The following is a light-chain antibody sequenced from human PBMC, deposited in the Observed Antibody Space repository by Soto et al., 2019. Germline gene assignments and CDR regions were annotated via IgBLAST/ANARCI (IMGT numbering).Light chain of an antibody. CDR2: EGN. CDR1: SSDVGNYNL. J-gene: IGLJ2*01. V-gene: IGLV2-23*01. CDR3: YSSSGTNTEV. Sequence: QSALTQPASVSGSLGQSITISCSGTSSDVGNYNLVSWYQQHPGKAPTLIIYEGNKRPSGISLRFSGSKSGNTASLTISGLQAEDEADYYCYSSSGTNTEVFGGGTKLTVL.